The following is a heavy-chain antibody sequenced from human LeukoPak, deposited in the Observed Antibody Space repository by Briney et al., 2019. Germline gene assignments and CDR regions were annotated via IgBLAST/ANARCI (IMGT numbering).Heavy chain of an antibody. CDR1: GFTFSNAW. J-gene: IGHJ6*02. V-gene: IGHV3-15*01. D-gene: IGHD3-9*01. CDR3: TTDPAGDRYYDISTGYQTYGMDV. CDR2: IKSKTDGGTT. Sequence: PGGSLRLSCAASGFTFSNAWMSWVRQAPGKGLEWVGRIKSKTDGGTTDYAAPVKGRFTISRDDSKNTLYLQMNSLKTEDTAVYYCTTDPAGDRYYDISTGYQTYGMDVWGQGTTVTVSS.